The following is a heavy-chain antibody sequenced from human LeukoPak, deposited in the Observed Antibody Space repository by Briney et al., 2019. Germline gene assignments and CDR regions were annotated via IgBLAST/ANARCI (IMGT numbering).Heavy chain of an antibody. CDR1: GYSFTNSL. Sequence: GESLKISCKASGYSFTNSLIGWVRQMPGKGLEWMGIIYPGDSDTTYGPSFQGQVTISADKSISTAYLQWSSLKASDTAMYYCARLLRHCSGGSCYFSWFDPWGQGTLVTVSS. CDR2: IYPGDSDT. J-gene: IGHJ5*02. CDR3: ARLLRHCSGGSCYFSWFDP. V-gene: IGHV5-51*01. D-gene: IGHD2-15*01.